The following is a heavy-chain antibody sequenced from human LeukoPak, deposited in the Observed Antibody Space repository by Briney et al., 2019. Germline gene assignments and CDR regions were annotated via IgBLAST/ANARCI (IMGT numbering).Heavy chain of an antibody. J-gene: IGHJ4*02. Sequence: GGSLRLSCAASGFTFDDFAMHWVRQAPGKGLEWVSGINWISDSIGYADSVEGRFTISRDNAKNSLYLQMNSLRAEDTAFYYCVKGSGFYTYDLDYFDYWGQGTLVTVSS. CDR2: INWISDSI. CDR3: VKGSGFYTYDLDYFDY. CDR1: GFTFDDFA. D-gene: IGHD3/OR15-3a*01. V-gene: IGHV3-9*01.